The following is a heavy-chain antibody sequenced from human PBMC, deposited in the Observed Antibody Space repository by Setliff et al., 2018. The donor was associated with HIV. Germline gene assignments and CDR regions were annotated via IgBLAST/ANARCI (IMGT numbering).Heavy chain of an antibody. D-gene: IGHD6-19*01. CDR3: ARDNSVWSTDF. CDR2: ISPRDGIA. Sequence: ASVKVSCKASGYTFTNYHMHWVRQAPGQGLEWMGIISPRDGIARFAQRFQGRVTLPRDTSTTTVYMELRSLRSEDTAVYFCARDNSVWSTDFWGQGTLVTVSS. CDR1: GYTFTNYH. J-gene: IGHJ4*02. V-gene: IGHV1-46*01.